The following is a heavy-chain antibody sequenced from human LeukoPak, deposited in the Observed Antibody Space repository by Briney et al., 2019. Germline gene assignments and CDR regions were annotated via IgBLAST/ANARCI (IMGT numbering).Heavy chain of an antibody. J-gene: IGHJ4*02. CDR3: AKEIWPTVTIPGWTYFDY. CDR2: IRYDGSNK. Sequence: GGSLRLSCAASAFTFSTYGMHWVRQAPARGLEWAAFIRYDGSNKYYADSVLGRFTISRDNSKNTLYLQMNSLRAEDTAVYYCAKEIWPTVTIPGWTYFDYWGQGSLVTVSS. D-gene: IGHD4-17*01. V-gene: IGHV3-30*02. CDR1: AFTFSTYG.